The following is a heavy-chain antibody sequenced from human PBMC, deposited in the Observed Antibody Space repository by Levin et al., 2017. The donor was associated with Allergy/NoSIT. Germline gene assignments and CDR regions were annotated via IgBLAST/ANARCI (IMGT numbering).Heavy chain of an antibody. Sequence: GESLKISCKASGYTFTSYGISWVRQAPGQGLEWMGWISAYNGNTNYAQKLQGRVTMTTDTSTSTAYMELRSLRSDDTAVYYCARTITMVRSLDYWGQGTLVTVSS. V-gene: IGHV1-18*01. CDR3: ARTITMVRSLDY. D-gene: IGHD3-10*01. CDR1: GYTFTSYG. J-gene: IGHJ4*02. CDR2: ISAYNGNT.